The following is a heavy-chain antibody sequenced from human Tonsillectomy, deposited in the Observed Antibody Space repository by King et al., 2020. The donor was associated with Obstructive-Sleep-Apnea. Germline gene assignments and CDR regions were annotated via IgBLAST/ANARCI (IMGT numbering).Heavy chain of an antibody. CDR3: ARSGVGEFFSDYYYGMDV. D-gene: IGHD3-10*01. J-gene: IGHJ6*02. CDR1: GFTFSSYW. V-gene: IGHV3-7*03. Sequence: VQLVESGGGLVQPGGSLRLSCAASGFTFSSYWMTWVRQAPGKGLEWVANINQDGRDKYYVDSVKGRFTTSRDNAKNSLSLQLSSLRVDDTAVYYCARSGVGEFFSDYYYGMDVWGQGTTVTVSS. CDR2: INQDGRDK.